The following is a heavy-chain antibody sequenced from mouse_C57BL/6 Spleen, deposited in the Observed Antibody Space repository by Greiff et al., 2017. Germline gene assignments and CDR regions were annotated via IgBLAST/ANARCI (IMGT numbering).Heavy chain of an antibody. Sequence: QVQLKQPGAELVKPGASVKLSCKASGYTFTSYWMHWVKQRPGQGLEWIGMIHPNSGSTNYNEKFKSKATLAVDKSSSTAYMQLSSLTSEDSAVYCCARDGTAQATGFAYWGQGTLVTVSA. CDR2: IHPNSGST. CDR3: ARDGTAQATGFAY. CDR1: GYTFTSYW. J-gene: IGHJ3*01. D-gene: IGHD3-2*02. V-gene: IGHV1-64*01.